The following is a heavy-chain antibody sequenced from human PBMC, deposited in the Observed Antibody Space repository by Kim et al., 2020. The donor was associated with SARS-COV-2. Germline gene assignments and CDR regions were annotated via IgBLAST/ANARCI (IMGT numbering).Heavy chain of an antibody. J-gene: IGHJ6*02. CDR3: ARRPVAWNYQYALDV. V-gene: IGHV4-34*01. Sequence: NTSLNRRVTISVDTSKSHFSLKLTSVTAADTAIYYCARRPVAWNYQYALDVWGQGTTVTVSS. D-gene: IGHD1-7*01.